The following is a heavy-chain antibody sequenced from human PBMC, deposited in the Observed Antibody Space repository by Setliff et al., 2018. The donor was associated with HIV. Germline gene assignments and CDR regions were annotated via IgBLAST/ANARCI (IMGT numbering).Heavy chain of an antibody. D-gene: IGHD6-6*01. Sequence: GGSLRLSCAASGFTFSDVWVNWVRQALGRGLEWVGRIKNRPAGGTTEYAAPVKGRFTISRDDSKNMAYLQMNSLKIEDTALYFCSINSPLSSWGQGTLVTVSS. CDR3: SINSPLSS. V-gene: IGHV3-15*01. CDR1: GFTFSDVW. CDR2: IKNRPAGGTT. J-gene: IGHJ4*02.